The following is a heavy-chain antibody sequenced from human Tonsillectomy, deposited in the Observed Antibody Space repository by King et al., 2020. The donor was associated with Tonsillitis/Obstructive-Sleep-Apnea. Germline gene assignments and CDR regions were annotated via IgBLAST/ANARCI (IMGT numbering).Heavy chain of an antibody. CDR1: GFTFSSYA. CDR3: ARGPRWGRGRAGEDAFDI. Sequence: VQLVESGGGVVQPGRSLRLSCAASGFTFSSYAMQWVRRAPGKGLEWVAVISYYGSNKYYAESVKGRFTNSRDNSKNTLYLQMNSLRAADTAVYYCARGPRWGRGRAGEDAFDIWGQGTMVTVSS. V-gene: IGHV3-30*04. CDR2: ISYYGSNK. J-gene: IGHJ3*02. D-gene: IGHD3-16*01.